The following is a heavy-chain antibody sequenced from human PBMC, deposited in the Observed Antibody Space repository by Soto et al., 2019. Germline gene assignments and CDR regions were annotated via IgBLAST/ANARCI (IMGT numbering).Heavy chain of an antibody. D-gene: IGHD5-18*01. CDR3: AGHRKTAMVFES. Sequence: SETLSLTCAPYGGPFSDYYWSWIRQSPGKGLEWIGEIHHRRGTNYNPSLRSRVTISLDTPKNQVSLKLNSVTAADTAVYHCAGHRKTAMVFESWGQGTLVTVSS. J-gene: IGHJ4*02. V-gene: IGHV4-34*01. CDR2: IHHRRGT. CDR1: GGPFSDYY.